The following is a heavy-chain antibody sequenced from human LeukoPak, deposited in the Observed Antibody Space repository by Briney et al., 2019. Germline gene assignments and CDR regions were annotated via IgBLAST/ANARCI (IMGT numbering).Heavy chain of an antibody. CDR2: IYYSGTT. V-gene: IGHV4-39*01. CDR1: GGSISSRSNY. D-gene: IGHD6-13*01. CDR3: ARLTSSSWSFFDY. J-gene: IGHJ4*02. Sequence: PSETLSLTCTVSGGSISSRSNYWGWIRRPPGKGLEWIGSIYYSGTTYYNPSLKSRVTISVDTSKNQFSLKLSSVTAADTAVCYCARLTSSSWSFFDYWGQGILVTVSS.